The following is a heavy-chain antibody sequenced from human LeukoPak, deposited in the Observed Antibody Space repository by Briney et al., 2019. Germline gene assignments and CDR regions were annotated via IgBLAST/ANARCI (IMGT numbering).Heavy chain of an antibody. V-gene: IGHV4-39*07. CDR2: IYYSGST. CDR1: GGSISSSSYY. J-gene: IGHJ4*02. CDR3: ARVVGGGATEDY. Sequence: SETLSLTCTVSGGSISSSSYYWGWIRQPPGKGLEWIGSIYYSGSTYYNPSLKSRVTISVDTSKNQFSLKLSSVTAADTAVYYCARVVGGGATEDYWGQGTLVTVSS. D-gene: IGHD1-26*01.